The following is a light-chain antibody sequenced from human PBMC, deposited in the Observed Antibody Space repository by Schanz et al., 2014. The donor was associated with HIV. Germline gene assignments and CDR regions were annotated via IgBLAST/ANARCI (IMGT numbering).Light chain of an antibody. CDR2: DVT. V-gene: IGLV2-14*03. J-gene: IGLJ3*02. CDR3: GSYTTATTWV. Sequence: QSALTQPASVSGSPGQSITISCTGISSDTDGYYSVSWYQQYPGKAPKLLIFDVTNRPLGISNRFSGSQSGNTASLTISGLQAGDEADYYCGSYTTATTWVFGGGTKLTVL. CDR1: SSDTDGYYS.